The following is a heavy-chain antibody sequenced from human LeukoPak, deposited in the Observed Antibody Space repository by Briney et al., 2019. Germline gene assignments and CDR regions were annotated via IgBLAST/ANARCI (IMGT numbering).Heavy chain of an antibody. Sequence: GRSLRLSCAASGFTFSNYWMSWGRQAPGKGLELVADIKQDGSEGFYVDSAKGRFTISRDNDKNTLYLQMNSLRVEDTAVYYCAKDRLPSQYTRYISWGQGTLVTVSS. V-gene: IGHV3-7*01. CDR2: IKQDGSEG. J-gene: IGHJ4*02. D-gene: IGHD5-24*01. CDR1: GFTFSNYW. CDR3: AKDRLPSQYTRYIS.